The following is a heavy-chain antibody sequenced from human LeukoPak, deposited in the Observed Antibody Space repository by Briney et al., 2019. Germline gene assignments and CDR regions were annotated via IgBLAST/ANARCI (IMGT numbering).Heavy chain of an antibody. CDR3: ARGSGNEPFDY. CDR2: INRDGSST. D-gene: IGHD5-12*01. Sequence: GGSLRLSCAASGFTFSSHWIHWVRQAPGKGLVWVSGINRDGSSTSYADSVKGRFTISRDNAKNTLYLQMNSLRAEDTALYYCARGSGNEPFDYWGQGTLVTVSS. CDR1: GFTFSSHW. J-gene: IGHJ4*02. V-gene: IGHV3-74*01.